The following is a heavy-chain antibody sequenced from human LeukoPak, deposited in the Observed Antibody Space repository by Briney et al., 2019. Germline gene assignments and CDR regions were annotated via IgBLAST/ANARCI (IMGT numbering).Heavy chain of an antibody. CDR2: ISSSGSTI. CDR1: GFTFSDYY. J-gene: IGHJ4*02. Sequence: GGSLRLSCAASGFTFSDYYMSWIRQAPGKGLEWVSYISSSGSTIYYADSVKGRFTISRDNAKNSLYLQMNSLRAEDTAVYYCASRLLWFGESVGPVDYWGQGTLVTVSS. D-gene: IGHD3-10*01. CDR3: ASRLLWFGESVGPVDY. V-gene: IGHV3-11*04.